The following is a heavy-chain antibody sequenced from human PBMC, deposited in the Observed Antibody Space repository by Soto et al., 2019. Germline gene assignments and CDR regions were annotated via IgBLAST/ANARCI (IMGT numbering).Heavy chain of an antibody. J-gene: IGHJ5*02. CDR1: GFTFSNHA. V-gene: IGHV3-23*01. CDR3: TKEHSNYPDNWFDP. Sequence: EVQLLDSGGGLVQPGGSPRLSCAASGFTFSNHAMSWVRQAPGTGLEWVSAIDGGGTKTYYADSVKGRFTISRDNSMNTLYLQMDSLRAEDTAIYYCTKEHSNYPDNWFDPWGQGTRVTVSS. D-gene: IGHD4-4*01. CDR2: IDGGGTKT.